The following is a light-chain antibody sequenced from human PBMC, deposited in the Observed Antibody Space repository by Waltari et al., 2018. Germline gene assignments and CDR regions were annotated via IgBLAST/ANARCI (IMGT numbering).Light chain of an antibody. CDR3: QHHFRLPAT. J-gene: IGKJ1*01. V-gene: IGKV3-20*01. CDR1: QSISRS. CDR2: GAS. Sequence: ILLTQSPGTLSLSPGERANLSCRAKQSISRSLAWYQQKPGQAPRLLLYGASTRATGIPDRFSGSGSGTDFSLTISGLEPEDSAVYYCQHHFRLPATFGQGTKVEIK.